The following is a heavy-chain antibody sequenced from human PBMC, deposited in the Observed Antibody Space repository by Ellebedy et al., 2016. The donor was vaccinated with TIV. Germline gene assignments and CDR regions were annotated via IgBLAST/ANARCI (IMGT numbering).Heavy chain of an antibody. Sequence: PGGSLRLSCAASGFTFSNYAMSWVRQAPGKGLEWVSTVNTVGGNTYYADSVKGRFTISRDNSKSTLYLQMSSLRAEDTALYYCAKNGCSGTTCFSSHGMDVWGQGTTVTVSS. V-gene: IGHV3-23*01. J-gene: IGHJ6*02. CDR2: VNTVGGNT. D-gene: IGHD2-15*01. CDR3: AKNGCSGTTCFSSHGMDV. CDR1: GFTFSNYA.